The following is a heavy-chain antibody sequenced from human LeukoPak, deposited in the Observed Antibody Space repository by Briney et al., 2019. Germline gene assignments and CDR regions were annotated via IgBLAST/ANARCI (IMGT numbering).Heavy chain of an antibody. CDR1: GGSISSGGYY. CDR3: ARDSAEHGSGSFDY. CDR2: IYHSGST. J-gene: IGHJ4*02. V-gene: IGHV4-30-2*01. Sequence: SETLSLTCTVSGGSISSGGYYWSWIRQPPGKGLEWIGYIYHSGSTNYNPSLKGRVTMSVDTSTNQFSLKLSSVTAADTAVYYCARDSAEHGSGSFDYWGQGTLVTVSS. D-gene: IGHD3-10*01.